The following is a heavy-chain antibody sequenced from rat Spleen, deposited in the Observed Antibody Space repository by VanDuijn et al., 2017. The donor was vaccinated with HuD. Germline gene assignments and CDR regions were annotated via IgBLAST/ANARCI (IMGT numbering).Heavy chain of an antibody. D-gene: IGHD1-1*01. CDR2: ISYDGSST. J-gene: IGHJ2*01. V-gene: IGHV5-29*01. Sequence: EVQLVESDGGLVQPGRSLKLSCAASGFTFSDYYMAWVRQAPPKGLEWVATISYDGSSTYYRDSVKGRFTISRNDAKSTLYLQMDSLRSEDTATYYCAKHSYYSGDYFDYWGQGVMVTVSS. CDR3: AKHSYYSGDYFDY. CDR1: GFTFSDYY.